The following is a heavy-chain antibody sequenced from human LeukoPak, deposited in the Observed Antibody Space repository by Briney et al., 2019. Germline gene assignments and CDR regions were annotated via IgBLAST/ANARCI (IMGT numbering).Heavy chain of an antibody. D-gene: IGHD4-23*01. J-gene: IGHJ4*02. CDR2: ISYSGST. CDR1: GGSIRSYH. Sequence: SETLSLTCTVSGGSIRSYHWSWIRQPPGKGLEWIGYISYSGSTNYNPSLKSRVTISVDTSRNQFSLKLGFVTAADTAVYFCARLSVVTAFDHWGQGTLVTVSS. V-gene: IGHV4-59*08. CDR3: ARLSVVTAFDH.